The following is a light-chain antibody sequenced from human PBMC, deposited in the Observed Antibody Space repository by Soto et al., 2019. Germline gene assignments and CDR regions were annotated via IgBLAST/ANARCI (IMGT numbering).Light chain of an antibody. J-gene: IGKJ1*01. Sequence: EIVMTQSPGTLSLSPGDRATISCRASQSLSSYFLTWQQQKTDQAPMLLIYGASIRASGIPDRFSGSGSGTEFTLTITSLQPEDFATYYCQQYYSTPRTFGQGTKLEIK. V-gene: IGKV3-20*01. CDR1: QSLSSYF. CDR2: GAS. CDR3: QQYYSTPRT.